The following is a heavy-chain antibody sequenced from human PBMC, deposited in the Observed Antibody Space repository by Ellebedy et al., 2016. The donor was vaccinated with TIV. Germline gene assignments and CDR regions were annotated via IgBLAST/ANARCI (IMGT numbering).Heavy chain of an antibody. CDR1: GFTFSNYW. J-gene: IGHJ6*02. CDR2: INQDGSEI. V-gene: IGHV3-7*01. D-gene: IGHD1-26*01. Sequence: GESLKISCAASGFTFSNYWMNWVRQAPGKGLEWVANINQDGSEIYYVYSVKGRFTISRDNAKNSLYLQMNSLRAEDTAVYYCAAALIVGATGRNMDVWGQGTTVTVSS. CDR3: AAALIVGATGRNMDV.